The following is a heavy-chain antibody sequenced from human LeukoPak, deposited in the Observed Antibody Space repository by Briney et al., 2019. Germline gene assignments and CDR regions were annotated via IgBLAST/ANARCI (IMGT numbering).Heavy chain of an antibody. CDR3: ARGGQQLVGGDFDY. D-gene: IGHD6-13*01. CDR2: IKHDGSAK. V-gene: IGHV3-7*01. J-gene: IGHJ4*02. Sequence: GGSLRLSCAASGFTFSSHWMSWVRQVPGKGLEWVANIKHDGSAKYYVDSVKGRFTISRDNAKNSLYLQMNSLRAEDTAVYYCARGGQQLVGGDFDYWGQGTLVTVSS. CDR1: GFTFSSHW.